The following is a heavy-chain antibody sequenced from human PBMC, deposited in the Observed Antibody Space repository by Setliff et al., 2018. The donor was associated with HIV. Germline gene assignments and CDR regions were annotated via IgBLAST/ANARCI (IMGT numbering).Heavy chain of an antibody. Sequence: SVKVSCKASGGTFSSYVISWVRQAPGQGPEWMGGIIPMYGVTNYAQKFQGRVTITRDTSASTADMELSSLRFEDTAVYYCARVVAASNYWGQGTLVTVSS. CDR2: IIPMYGVT. V-gene: IGHV1-69*10. CDR3: ARVVAASNY. J-gene: IGHJ4*02. D-gene: IGHD2-15*01. CDR1: GGTFSSYV.